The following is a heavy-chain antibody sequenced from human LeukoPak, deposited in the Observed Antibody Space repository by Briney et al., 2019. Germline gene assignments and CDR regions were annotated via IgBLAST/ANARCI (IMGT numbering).Heavy chain of an antibody. CDR2: ISYDGSNK. D-gene: IGHD1-26*01. Sequence: GSVRLSCAASGFAFSSYAMQWVRPAPGKGLGWVAVISYDGSNKYYAESVKGRFTISRDKSKNTLYLQMNSLRAEETAVYYCAREPEVRATGNSPFDYWGQATLVSVP. V-gene: IGHV3-30-3*01. J-gene: IGHJ4*02. CDR1: GFAFSSYA. CDR3: AREPEVRATGNSPFDY.